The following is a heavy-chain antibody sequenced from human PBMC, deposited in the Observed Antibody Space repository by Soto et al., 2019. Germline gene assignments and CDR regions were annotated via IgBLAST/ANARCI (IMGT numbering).Heavy chain of an antibody. CDR1: GFSFISYA. V-gene: IGHV1-3*01. Sequence: ASVEVSCKSSGFSFISYAIHWVRQAPGQRLEWMGWINVATGNTKYSQRFQGRVTITRDTSASTAYMELNGLTSDDTAIYSCAREHDDWSAYSFDFWGQGTLVTVSS. D-gene: IGHD3-3*01. CDR2: INVATGNT. CDR3: AREHDDWSAYSFDF. J-gene: IGHJ4*02.